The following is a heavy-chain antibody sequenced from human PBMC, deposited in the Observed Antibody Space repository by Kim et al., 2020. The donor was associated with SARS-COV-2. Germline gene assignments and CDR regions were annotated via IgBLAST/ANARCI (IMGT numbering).Heavy chain of an antibody. CDR3: ARTYDFWSGYVEFDP. V-gene: IGHV1-18*04. CDR2: ISAYNGNT. Sequence: ASVKVSCKASGYTFTSYGISWVRQAPGQGLEWMGWISAYNGNTNYAQKLQGRVTMTTDTSTSTAYMELRSLRSDDTAVYYCARTYDFWSGYVEFDPWGQGTLVTVSS. D-gene: IGHD3-3*01. J-gene: IGHJ5*02. CDR1: GYTFTSYG.